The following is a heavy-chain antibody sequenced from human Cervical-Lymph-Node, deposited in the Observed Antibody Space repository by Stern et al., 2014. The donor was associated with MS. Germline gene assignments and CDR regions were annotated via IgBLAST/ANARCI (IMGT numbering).Heavy chain of an antibody. CDR2: IVVGSGNT. J-gene: IGHJ4*02. Sequence: QLVESGPEVKKPGTSVKVSCKASGFTFTSSAVQWVRQARGQRLGWIGWIVVGSGNTNYAQKFQERVTITRDMSTSTAYMELSSLRSEDTAVYYCAAPDKYYYDSSGYYNPLFDYWGQGTLVTVSS. CDR1: GFTFTSSA. V-gene: IGHV1-58*01. CDR3: AAPDKYYYDSSGYYNPLFDY. D-gene: IGHD3-22*01.